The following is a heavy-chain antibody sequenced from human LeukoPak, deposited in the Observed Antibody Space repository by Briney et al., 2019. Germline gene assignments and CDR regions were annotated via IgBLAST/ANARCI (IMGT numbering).Heavy chain of an antibody. Sequence: PGGSLRLSCAASGFTFSDSWMTWVRQAPGKGLEWVANIDQDGSEEYYADSVKGRFTISRDNSKNTLYLQMNSLRAEDTAVYYCARKGSIAAAGIYAFDIWGQGTMVTVSS. CDR3: ARKGSIAAAGIYAFDI. CDR2: IDQDGSEE. D-gene: IGHD6-13*01. J-gene: IGHJ3*02. V-gene: IGHV3-7*01. CDR1: GFTFSDSW.